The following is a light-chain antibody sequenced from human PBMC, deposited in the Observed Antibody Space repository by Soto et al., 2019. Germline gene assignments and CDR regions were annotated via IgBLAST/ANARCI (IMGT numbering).Light chain of an antibody. CDR2: SNN. CDR1: RSNIGSNT. J-gene: IGLJ1*01. Sequence: QSVLTQPPSASGTPGQRVTISRSGSRSNIGSNTVNWYQQLPGSAPKLLIYSNNQRPSGVPDRFSGSKSGTSASLAISGLRSEDEADYYCAAWDDSLNGFYVFGTGTKLTVL. CDR3: AAWDDSLNGFYV. V-gene: IGLV1-44*01.